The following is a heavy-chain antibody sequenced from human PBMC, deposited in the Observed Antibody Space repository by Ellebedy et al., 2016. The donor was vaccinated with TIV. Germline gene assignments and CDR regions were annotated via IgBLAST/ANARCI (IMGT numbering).Heavy chain of an antibody. CDR3: AIGRDYDFWSGYYRADY. D-gene: IGHD3-3*01. CDR1: GFTFSSYW. CDR2: IKQDGSEK. Sequence: GGSLRLSCAASGFTFSSYWMTRVRQAPGKGLEWVANIKQDGSEKYYVDSVKGRFTISRDNAKNSLYLQMNSLRAEDTAVYYCAIGRDYDFWSGYYRADYWGQGTLVTVSS. J-gene: IGHJ4*02. V-gene: IGHV3-7*03.